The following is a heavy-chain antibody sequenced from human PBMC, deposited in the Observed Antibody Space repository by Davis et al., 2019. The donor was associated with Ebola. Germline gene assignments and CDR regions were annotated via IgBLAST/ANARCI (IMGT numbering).Heavy chain of an antibody. Sequence: GGSLRLSCAASGFTFSSYAMSWVRQAPGKGLEWVANIKPDGSERYYVDSVKGRFTISRDNVKNSLYLQMNSLRAEDTAVYYCAKAGGHYSDYWGQGTLVTVSS. CDR2: IKPDGSER. D-gene: IGHD3-10*01. CDR3: AKAGGHYSDY. V-gene: IGHV3-7*03. CDR1: GFTFSSYA. J-gene: IGHJ4*02.